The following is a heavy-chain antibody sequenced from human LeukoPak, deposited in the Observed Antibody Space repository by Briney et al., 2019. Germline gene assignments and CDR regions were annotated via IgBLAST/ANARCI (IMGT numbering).Heavy chain of an antibody. D-gene: IGHD6-13*01. CDR1: GGSISSGYY. V-gene: IGHV4-38-2*02. CDR2: IYHSGST. CDR3: ARDLGRIAAAGLAKAGSFDP. Sequence: KRSETLSLTCTVSGGSISSGYYWGWIRQPPGKGLEWIGSIYHSGSTYYNPSLKSRVTISVDTSKNQFSLKLSSVTAADTAVYYCARDLGRIAAAGLAKAGSFDPWGQGTLVTVSS. J-gene: IGHJ5*02.